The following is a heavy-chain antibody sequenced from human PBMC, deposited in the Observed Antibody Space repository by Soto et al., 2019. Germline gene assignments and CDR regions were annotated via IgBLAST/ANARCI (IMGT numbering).Heavy chain of an antibody. V-gene: IGHV3-21*04. J-gene: IGHJ4*02. CDR2: ISSSSSYI. CDR3: AKFNYGVVVAAFGY. Sequence: GGSLRLSCAASGFTFSSYSMNWVRQAPGKGLEWVSSISSSSSYIYYADSVKGRFTISRDNAKNTLYLQMNNLKAEDTAVYYCAKFNYGVVVAAFGYWGQGTLVTVSS. D-gene: IGHD2-15*01. CDR1: GFTFSSYS.